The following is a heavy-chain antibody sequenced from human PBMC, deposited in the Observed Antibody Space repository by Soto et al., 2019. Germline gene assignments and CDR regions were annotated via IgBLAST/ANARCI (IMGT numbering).Heavy chain of an antibody. Sequence: SETLSLTCTVSGGSISSYYWSWIRQPPGKGLEWIGYIYYSGSTNYNPSLKSRVTISVDTSKNQFSLKLSSVTAADTAVYYCARDSNYCSGGSCYPYNWFDPWGQGTLVTVSS. CDR1: GGSISSYY. CDR3: ARDSNYCSGGSCYPYNWFDP. CDR2: IYYSGST. J-gene: IGHJ5*02. D-gene: IGHD2-15*01. V-gene: IGHV4-59*01.